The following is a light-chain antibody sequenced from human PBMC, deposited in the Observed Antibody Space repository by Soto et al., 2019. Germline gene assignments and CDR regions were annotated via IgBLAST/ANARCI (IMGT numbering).Light chain of an antibody. V-gene: IGKV1-39*01. J-gene: IGKJ5*01. CDR1: QSISSY. CDR3: QQLNTYPRT. Sequence: DIQMTQSPSSLSASVVDRVPITCRASQSISSYLNWYQQKPGKAPKLLIYAASSLQSGVPSRFSGSGSGTDFTLTISSLQPEDFATYYCQQLNTYPRTFGQGTRLEI. CDR2: AAS.